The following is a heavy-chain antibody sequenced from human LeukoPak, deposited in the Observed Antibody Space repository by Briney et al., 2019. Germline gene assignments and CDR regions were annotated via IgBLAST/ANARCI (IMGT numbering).Heavy chain of an antibody. CDR2: IGSDGDR. D-gene: IGHD5-12*01. Sequence: GGSLRLSCAASGFVFSDYSMNWVRHAPGKGLEGVAAIGSDGDRVHEDSVKGRFTISRDNSKSTLYLQMDNLRAEDTAVYFCAKSAGVATIYFDSWGQGALVTVSS. CDR3: AKSAGVATIYFDS. CDR1: GFVFSDYS. V-gene: IGHV3-23*01. J-gene: IGHJ4*02.